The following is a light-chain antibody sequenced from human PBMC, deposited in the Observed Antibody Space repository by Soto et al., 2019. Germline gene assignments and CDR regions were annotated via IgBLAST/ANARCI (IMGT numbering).Light chain of an antibody. V-gene: IGKV1-5*01. CDR1: QSISSW. CDR2: DAS. CDR3: QQYNSYSGT. J-gene: IGKJ1*01. Sequence: DIQMTQSPSTLSASVGDRVTITCRASQSISSWLAWYQQKPGKAPKLLIYDASSLESGVPSRFNGSGSGTEFTLTISSLQPDDFATYYYQQYNSYSGTCGQGTKVEIK.